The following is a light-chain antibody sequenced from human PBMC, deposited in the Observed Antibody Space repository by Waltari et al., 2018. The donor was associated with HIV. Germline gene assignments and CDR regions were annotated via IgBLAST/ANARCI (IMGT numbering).Light chain of an antibody. V-gene: IGKV4-1*01. J-gene: IGKJ1*01. Sequence: DIVMTQSPDSLAVSLGERATINCKSSQRVLYNSNSKDYLAWYQQKPGQPPKLLIYWASTRESGVPDRFSGSGSGTDFTLTISSLQAEDVAVYYCQQYYTTPWTFGQGTKVEIK. CDR2: WAS. CDR3: QQYYTTPWT. CDR1: QRVLYNSNSKDY.